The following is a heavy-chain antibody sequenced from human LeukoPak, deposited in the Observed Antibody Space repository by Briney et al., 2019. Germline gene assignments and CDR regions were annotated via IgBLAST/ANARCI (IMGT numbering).Heavy chain of an antibody. Sequence: GGFLRLSCAASGFTFSSYSMNWVRQAPGKGLEWVSSISSSSSYIYYADSVKGRFTISRDNAKNSLYLQMNSLRAEDTAVYYCANSRIVGAFDIWGQGTMVTVSS. V-gene: IGHV3-21*01. CDR1: GFTFSSYS. CDR3: ANSRIVGAFDI. J-gene: IGHJ3*02. CDR2: ISSSSSYI. D-gene: IGHD2/OR15-2a*01.